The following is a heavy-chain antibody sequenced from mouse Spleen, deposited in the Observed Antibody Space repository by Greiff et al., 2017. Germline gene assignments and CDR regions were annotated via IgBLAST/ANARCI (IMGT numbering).Heavy chain of an antibody. CDR1: SYSITSGYD. CDR3: ARDRGGKGFAY. V-gene: IGHV3-1*01. Sequence: EVQLQESGPGMVKPSQSLSLTCTVTSYSITSGYDWHWIRHFPGNKLEWMGYISYSGSTNYNPSLKSRISITHDTSKNHFFLKLNSVTTEDTATYYCARDRGGKGFAYWGQGTLVTVSA. J-gene: IGHJ3*01. D-gene: IGHD1-3*01. CDR2: ISYSGST.